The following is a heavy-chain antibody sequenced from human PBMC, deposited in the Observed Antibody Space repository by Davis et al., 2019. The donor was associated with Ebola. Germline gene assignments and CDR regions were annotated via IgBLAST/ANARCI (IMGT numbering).Heavy chain of an antibody. CDR2: ISYAGNDE. J-gene: IGHJ4*02. V-gene: IGHV3-30*18. D-gene: IGHD6-13*01. CDR1: GFTFGTSG. CDR3: AKRMAAPGPYFDY. Sequence: GESLKISCAASGFTFGTSGMHWVRQAPGKGLEWVAVISYAGNDEYYADSVKGRFTISRDTSKNSLYLQMNSLRAEDTAIYYCAKRMAAPGPYFDYWGQGTLVTVSS.